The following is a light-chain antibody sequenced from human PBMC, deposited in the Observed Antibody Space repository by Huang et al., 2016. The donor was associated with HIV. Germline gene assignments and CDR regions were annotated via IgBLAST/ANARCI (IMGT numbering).Light chain of an antibody. V-gene: IGKV1-33*01. CDR2: DAS. J-gene: IGKJ5*01. CDR1: QDIGNY. CDR3: QQYADLPPT. Sequence: DIQMTQSPSSLSASVGDRVTITCQASQDIGNYLNWYQQKPGKAPKLPMSDASSLKTGVPSRFSGSGSGTDFSFTISSLQPDDIATYYCQQYADLPPTFGQGTRLDMK.